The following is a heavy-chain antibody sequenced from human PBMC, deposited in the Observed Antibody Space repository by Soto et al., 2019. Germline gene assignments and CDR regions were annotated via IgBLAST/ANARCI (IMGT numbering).Heavy chain of an antibody. V-gene: IGHV3-33*01. CDR2: IWYDGSNK. D-gene: IGHD3-22*01. CDR1: GFTFSSYG. CDR3: ARDPYYYDSSGYIDY. J-gene: IGHJ4*02. Sequence: HPGGSLRLSCAASGFTFSSYGMHWVRQAPGKGLEWVAVIWYDGSNKYYADSVKGRFTISRDNSKNTLYLQMNSLRAEDTAVYYCARDPYYYDSSGYIDYWSQGTLLTVSS.